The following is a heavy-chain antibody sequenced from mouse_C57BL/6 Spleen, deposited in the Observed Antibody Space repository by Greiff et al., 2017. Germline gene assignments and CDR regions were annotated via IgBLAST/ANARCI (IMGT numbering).Heavy chain of an antibody. CDR2: IYPGDGDT. V-gene: IGHV1-82*01. D-gene: IGHD1-1*01. CDR1: GYAFSSSW. CDR3: ARSTTVVATKDD. J-gene: IGHJ2*01. Sequence: VQLQQSGPELVKPGASVKISCKASGYAFSSSWMNWVKQRPGKGLEWIGRIYPGDGDTNYNGKFKGKATLTADKSSSTAYMQLSSLTSEDSAVYFCARSTTVVATKDDWGQGTTLTVSS.